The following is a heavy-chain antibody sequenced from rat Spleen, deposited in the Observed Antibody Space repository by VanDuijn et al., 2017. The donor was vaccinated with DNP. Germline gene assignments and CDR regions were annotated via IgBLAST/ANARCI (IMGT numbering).Heavy chain of an antibody. J-gene: IGHJ4*01. V-gene: IGHV2S30*01. CDR3: TRDYYSGDDVMDA. D-gene: IGHD1-1*01. CDR2: MKYDGDT. Sequence: QVQLRESGPGLVQPSQTLSLTCTVSGFSLMDYSVHWVRQPPGKGLEWMGRMKYDGDTYYNSALKSRLSISRDTSKSQVFLKMNSLQTEDTAIYYCTRDYYSGDDVMDAWGQGASVTVSS. CDR1: GFSLMDYS.